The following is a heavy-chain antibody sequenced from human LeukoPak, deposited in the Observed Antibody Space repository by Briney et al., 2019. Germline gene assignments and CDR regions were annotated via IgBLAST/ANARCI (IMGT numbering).Heavy chain of an antibody. CDR1: GGSISSGSDY. V-gene: IGHV4-39*01. Sequence: SETLSLTCTVSGGSISSGSDYWGWIRQPPGKGLEWIGTIYYGGNTYYNPSLKSRVTIYVDTPKNQFSLKLSSVTAADTAVYYCARHGRDGYNYGPVVYYWGQGTLVTVSS. CDR2: IYYGGNT. D-gene: IGHD5-24*01. CDR3: ARHGRDGYNYGPVVYY. J-gene: IGHJ4*02.